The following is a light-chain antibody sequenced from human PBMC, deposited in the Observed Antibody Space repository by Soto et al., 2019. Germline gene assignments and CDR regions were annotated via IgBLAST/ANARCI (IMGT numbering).Light chain of an antibody. Sequence: IVLTQSPSTLSSSVGDRATISCRASQSVSSYLAWYQQKPGQAPRLLIYDASNLATGIPARFSGSGSGTGFTLTLSILGPEAFAVDYCQQRSIGAQRLTFGRGTQVEIK. CDR1: QSVSSY. CDR2: DAS. V-gene: IGKV3-11*01. CDR3: QQRSIGAQRLT. J-gene: IGKJ4*01.